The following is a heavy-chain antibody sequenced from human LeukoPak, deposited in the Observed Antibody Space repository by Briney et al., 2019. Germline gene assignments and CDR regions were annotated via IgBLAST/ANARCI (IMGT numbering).Heavy chain of an antibody. J-gene: IGHJ6*02. CDR1: GFTFSNYA. CDR3: AKELHEVYYYGPDV. V-gene: IGHV3-23*01. CDR2: IFNNGANA. D-gene: IGHD5-18*01. Sequence: GGSLRLSCTASGFTFSNYAMDWVRPAPGKGLEWVATIFNNGANAFYADSVKGRFTISRDNFKNTLYLQMISLRVEDTAMYYCAKELHEVYYYGPDVWGQGATVTVSS.